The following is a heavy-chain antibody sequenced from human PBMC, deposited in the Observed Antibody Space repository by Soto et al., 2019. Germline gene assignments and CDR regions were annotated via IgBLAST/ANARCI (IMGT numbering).Heavy chain of an antibody. CDR2: INDYGTTI. CDR3: ARGGLEPFDY. V-gene: IGHV3-74*01. CDR1: GFSFSISP. D-gene: IGHD1-1*01. Sequence: GGSLRLSCAASGFSFSISPMHWVRQAPGKGLVWVSRINDYGTTINYAESVEGRFTISRDDAKSEVYLQMNNLRAEDTAVYYCARGGLEPFDYWGQGALVTVSS. J-gene: IGHJ4*02.